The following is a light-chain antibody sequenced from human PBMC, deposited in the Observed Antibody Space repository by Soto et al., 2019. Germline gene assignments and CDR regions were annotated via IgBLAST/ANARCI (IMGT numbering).Light chain of an antibody. CDR2: KAS. CDR1: QSVSNW. CDR3: QQYDTYWT. J-gene: IGKJ1*01. V-gene: IGKV1-5*03. Sequence: DIQMTQSPSSLSASVGDRVIITCRASQSVSNWLAWYQQKPGKAPNLLIDKASSLKSGVPLRFSGSGSGTEFTLTISNLQPDDFATYYCQQYDTYWTFGQGTKVEFK.